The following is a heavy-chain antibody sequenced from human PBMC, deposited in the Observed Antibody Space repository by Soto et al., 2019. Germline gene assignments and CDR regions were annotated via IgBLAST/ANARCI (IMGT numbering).Heavy chain of an antibody. J-gene: IGHJ4*02. CDR1: GYIFSDYW. Sequence: DVHLVESGGGLVQPGGSLRLSCVGSGYIFSDYWMSWVRQAPGQGLEWVANMSPDGSAQSYADSVNGRFTISRDNAGNSLLLQMNSLRAEDTAVYYCARNAIGWGQGTLVTVSS. CDR2: MSPDGSAQ. CDR3: ARNAIG. V-gene: IGHV3-7*03. D-gene: IGHD3-22*01.